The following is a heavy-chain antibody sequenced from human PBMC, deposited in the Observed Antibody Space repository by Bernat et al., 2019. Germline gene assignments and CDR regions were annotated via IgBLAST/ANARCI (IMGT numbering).Heavy chain of an antibody. CDR1: GYAFTSYW. CDR2: IYPGDSDT. V-gene: IGHV5-51*03. Sequence: EVQLVQSGARGKRPGGSLKISGRGPGYAFTSYWFAWLGQMPGKGLEWMGIIYPGDSDTSYSPSFQGKVPISADQSISTAYLQWSSLKASDTAMYYCARPRDYADAFDIWGQGTMVTVSS. D-gene: IGHD3-16*01. CDR3: ARPRDYADAFDI. J-gene: IGHJ3*02.